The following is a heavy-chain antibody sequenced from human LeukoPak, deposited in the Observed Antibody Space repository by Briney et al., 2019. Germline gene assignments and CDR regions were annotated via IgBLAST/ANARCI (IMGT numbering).Heavy chain of an antibody. CDR3: ARVMTTVTSGAMDV. D-gene: IGHD4-17*01. CDR1: GGSISSGGYS. V-gene: IGHV4-30-2*01. Sequence: SETLSLTCAVSGGSISSGGYSWSWIRQPPGKGLEWIGYIYHSGSTYYNPSPKSRVTISVDRSKNQFSLKLSSVTAADTAVYYCARVMTTVTSGAMDVWGQGTTVTVSS. J-gene: IGHJ6*02. CDR2: IYHSGST.